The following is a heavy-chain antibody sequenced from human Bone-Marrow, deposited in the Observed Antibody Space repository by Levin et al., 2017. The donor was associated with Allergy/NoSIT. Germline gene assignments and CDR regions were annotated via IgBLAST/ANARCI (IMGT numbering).Heavy chain of an antibody. Sequence: GESLKISCKTSGYTFTDYYVHWVRQAPGQGPEWMGWVNPNSGGTDYPQRFKDRVTMTRDTSIRTAYMELNRLRSDDTAMYYCARSSISAHYCDSWGQGTLVTVSS. V-gene: IGHV1-2*02. CDR1: GYTFTDYY. CDR2: VNPNSGGT. CDR3: ARSSISAHYCDS. J-gene: IGHJ4*02. D-gene: IGHD6-19*01.